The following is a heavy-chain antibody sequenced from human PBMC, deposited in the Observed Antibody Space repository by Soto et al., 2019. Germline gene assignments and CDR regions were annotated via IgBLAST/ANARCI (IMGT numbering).Heavy chain of an antibody. Sequence: GGSLRLSCAASGFTFSNAWMSWVRQAPGKGLEWVGRIKSKTDGGTTDYAAPVKGRFTISRDDSKNTLYLQMNSLKTEDTAVYYCTTDHLIGCSGGSCYLGWVSDYYYYYGMDVWGQGTTVTVSS. CDR2: IKSKTDGGTT. CDR3: TTDHLIGCSGGSCYLGWVSDYYYYYGMDV. V-gene: IGHV3-15*01. CDR1: GFTFSNAW. D-gene: IGHD2-15*01. J-gene: IGHJ6*02.